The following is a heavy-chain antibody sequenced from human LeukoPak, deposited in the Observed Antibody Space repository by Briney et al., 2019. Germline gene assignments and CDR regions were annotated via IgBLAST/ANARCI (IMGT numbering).Heavy chain of an antibody. D-gene: IGHD1-26*01. CDR3: ARTYSGSYSPADY. CDR2: IIPIFGTA. J-gene: IGHJ4*02. CDR1: GGTFSSYA. Sequence: ASVKVSCKASGGTFSSYAISWVRQAPGQGLEWMGGIIPIFGTANYAQKFQGRVTITADESTSTAYMELSSLRSEDTAVYYCARTYSGSYSPADYWGQGTLVTVSS. V-gene: IGHV1-69*13.